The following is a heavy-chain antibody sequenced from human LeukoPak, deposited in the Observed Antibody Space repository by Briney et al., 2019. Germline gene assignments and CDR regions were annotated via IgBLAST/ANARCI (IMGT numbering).Heavy chain of an antibody. Sequence: GGSLRLSCSGSGFTFRRHNMHWVRQAPGKGLEYVSAISYNGDSTYYVDSVKGRFTISRDNSKNTLDLQMSSLRPEDTAVYYCVSDRETQEQIWGPGTLVTASS. D-gene: IGHD1-26*01. V-gene: IGHV3-64D*09. CDR3: VSDRETQEQI. CDR1: GFTFRRHN. J-gene: IGHJ3*02. CDR2: ISYNGDST.